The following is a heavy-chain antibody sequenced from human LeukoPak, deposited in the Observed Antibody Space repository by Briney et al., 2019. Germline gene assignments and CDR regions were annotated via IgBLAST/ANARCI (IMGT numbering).Heavy chain of an antibody. CDR1: GFTFDDYA. J-gene: IGHJ4*02. D-gene: IGHD3-10*01. CDR2: SWDGGRT. Sequence: GGSLRLSCAASGFTFDDYAMHWVRQAPGKGLEWVSLSWDGGRTYYADSAKGRFTISRDNSKNSLYLQMNSLRAEDTALYYCAKYGSGSYYNYYFDYWGQGTLVTVSS. V-gene: IGHV3-43D*03. CDR3: AKYGSGSYYNYYFDY.